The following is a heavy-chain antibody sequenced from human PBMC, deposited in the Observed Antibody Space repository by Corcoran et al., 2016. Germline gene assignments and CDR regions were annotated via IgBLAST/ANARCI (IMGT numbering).Heavy chain of an antibody. CDR3: ARDPPRYYYGSGSYSN. J-gene: IGHJ4*02. CDR1: GGSVSSGSYY. D-gene: IGHD3-10*01. Sequence: QVQLQESGPGLVKPSETLSLTCTVSGGSVSSGSYYWSWIRQPPGKGLEWIGYIYYSGSTNYNPSLKSRVTISVDTSKNQFSLKLSSVTAADTAVYYCARDPPRYYYGSGSYSNCGQGTLVTVSS. CDR2: IYYSGST. V-gene: IGHV4-61*01.